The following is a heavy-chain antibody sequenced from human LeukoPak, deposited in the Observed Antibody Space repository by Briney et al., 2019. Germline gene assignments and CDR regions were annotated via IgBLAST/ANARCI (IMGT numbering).Heavy chain of an antibody. CDR2: INSDGSST. CDR1: GFTFSSYW. J-gene: IGHJ5*02. Sequence: PGGSLRLSCAASGFTFSSYWMHWVRQAPGKGLVWVSRINSDGSSTSYADSVKGRFTISRDNAKNTLYLQMNNLRAEDTAVYYCARGPYSSSWYRWFDPWGQGTLVTVSS. CDR3: ARGPYSSSWYRWFDP. V-gene: IGHV3-74*01. D-gene: IGHD6-13*01.